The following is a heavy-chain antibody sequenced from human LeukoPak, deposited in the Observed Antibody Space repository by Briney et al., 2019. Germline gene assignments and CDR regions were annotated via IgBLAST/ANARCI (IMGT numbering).Heavy chain of an antibody. D-gene: IGHD3-3*01. CDR3: ATGGPNYDFWSGYYVGGSSAFDI. V-gene: IGHV1-2*02. CDR2: INPNSGGT. Sequence: GASVKVSCKASGYTFTGYYMHRVRQAPGQGLEWMGWINPNSGGTNYAQKFQGRVTMTRDTSISTAYMELSRLRSDDTAVYYCATGGPNYDFWSGYYVGGSSAFDIWGQGTMVTVSS. J-gene: IGHJ3*02. CDR1: GYTFTGYY.